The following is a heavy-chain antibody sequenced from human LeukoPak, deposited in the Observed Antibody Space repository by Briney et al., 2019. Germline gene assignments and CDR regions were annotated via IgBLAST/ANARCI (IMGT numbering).Heavy chain of an antibody. J-gene: IGHJ5*02. CDR2: INPNSGGT. D-gene: IGHD3-22*01. CDR1: GYTFTGYY. CDR3: ARGRMITMTTNWFDP. V-gene: IGHV1-2*02. Sequence: ASVKVSCKASGYTFTGYYMHWVRQAPGQGLEWMGWINPNSGGTNYAQKFQGRVTMTRDTSISTAYMELGRLRSDDTAVYYCARGRMITMTTNWFDPWGQGTLVTVSS.